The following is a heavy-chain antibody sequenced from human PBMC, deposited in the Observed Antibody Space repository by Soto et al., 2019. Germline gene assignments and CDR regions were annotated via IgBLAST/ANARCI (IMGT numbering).Heavy chain of an antibody. D-gene: IGHD6-19*01. CDR2: ISGSGGST. Sequence: PGGSLRLSCAASGFTFSSYAMSWVRQAPGKGLEWVSPISGSGGSTYYADSVKGRFTISRDNSKNTLYLHMNSLRADDTAVYYCAKSDSIVWYPGYWGQGTLFTVSS. CDR1: GFTFSSYA. J-gene: IGHJ4*02. V-gene: IGHV3-23*01. CDR3: AKSDSIVWYPGY.